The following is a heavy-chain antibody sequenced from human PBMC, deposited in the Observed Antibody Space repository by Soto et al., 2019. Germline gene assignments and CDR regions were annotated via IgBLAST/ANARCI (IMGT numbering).Heavy chain of an antibody. J-gene: IGHJ4*02. CDR2: IYYSGST. V-gene: IGHV4-59*01. Sequence: SETLSLTCTVSGGSISSYYWSWIRQPPGKGLEWIGYIYYSGSTNYNPSLKSRVTISVDTSKNQFSLKLSSVTAADTAVYYCAMGVSEEGELFDYWGQGTLVTVSS. D-gene: IGHD1-7*01. CDR3: AMGVSEEGELFDY. CDR1: GGSISSYY.